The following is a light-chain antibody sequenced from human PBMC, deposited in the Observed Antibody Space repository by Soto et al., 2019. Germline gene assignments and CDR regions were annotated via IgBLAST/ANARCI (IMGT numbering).Light chain of an antibody. J-gene: IGKJ3*01. CDR2: DAS. V-gene: IGKV1-5*01. CDR3: QQSYSGGFT. CDR1: QNIRSW. Sequence: DIQMTQSPSTLSASLGDRVTITCRASQNIRSWLAWYQQKPGQAPKLLIYDASSLESGVPSRFSGSGSGTEFTLTISSLQPDDFAVYYCQQSYSGGFTFGPGTKVDI.